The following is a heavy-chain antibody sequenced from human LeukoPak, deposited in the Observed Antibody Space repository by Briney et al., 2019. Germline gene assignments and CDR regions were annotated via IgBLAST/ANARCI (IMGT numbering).Heavy chain of an antibody. D-gene: IGHD3-22*01. Sequence: AWESLKISCKGFGYSFTSYWIGWVRQMPGKGLERMGIIYPADSDTRYSPSFQGQVTISADRSINTAYLQWSSLKASDSAMYYCARKNYDSSECYLVDWGQGTLVTVSP. CDR3: ARKNYDSSECYLVD. J-gene: IGHJ4*02. CDR2: IYPADSDT. CDR1: GYSFTSYW. V-gene: IGHV5-51*01.